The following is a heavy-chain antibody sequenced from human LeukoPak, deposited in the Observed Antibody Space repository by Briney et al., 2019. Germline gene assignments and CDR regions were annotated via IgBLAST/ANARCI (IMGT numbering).Heavy chain of an antibody. CDR2: IYYSGST. V-gene: IGHV4-59*01. J-gene: IGHJ5*02. Sequence: SETLSLTCTVSGGSISSYYWSWIRQPPGKGLEWIGYIYYSGSTNYNPSLKSRVTISVDTSKNQFSLKLSSVTAADTAVYYCAREYFQYQLLSVHWFDPWGQGTLVTVS. CDR3: AREYFQYQLLSVHWFDP. D-gene: IGHD2-2*01. CDR1: GGSISSYY.